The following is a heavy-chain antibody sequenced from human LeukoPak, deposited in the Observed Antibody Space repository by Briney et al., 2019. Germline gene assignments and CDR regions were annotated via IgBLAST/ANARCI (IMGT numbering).Heavy chain of an antibody. CDR1: GGSISSGGYY. CDR2: TYYSGST. D-gene: IGHD3-10*01. Sequence: SETLSLTCTVSGGSISSGGYYWSWIRQPPGKGLEWIGSTYYSGSTDYNPSLKSRVTISIDTSKNQFSLKLSSVTAADTAMYYCARDSGRYYDYNWFHPWGQGTLVTVSS. CDR3: ARDSGRYYDYNWFHP. J-gene: IGHJ5*02. V-gene: IGHV4-39*07.